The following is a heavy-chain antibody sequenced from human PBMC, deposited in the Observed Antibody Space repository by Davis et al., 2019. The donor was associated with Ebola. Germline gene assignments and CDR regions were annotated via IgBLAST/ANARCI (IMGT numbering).Heavy chain of an antibody. CDR3: ARTLRATYFDY. D-gene: IGHD4-17*01. V-gene: IGHV3-66*01. CDR2: IYSGGST. CDR1: GFTVSSNY. J-gene: IGHJ4*02. Sequence: GESLKISCAASGFTVSSNYMSWVRQAPGKGLEWVSVIYSGGSTYYADSVKGRFTISRDNSKNTLYLQMNSLRAEDTAVYYCARTLRATYFDYWGQGTLVTVSS.